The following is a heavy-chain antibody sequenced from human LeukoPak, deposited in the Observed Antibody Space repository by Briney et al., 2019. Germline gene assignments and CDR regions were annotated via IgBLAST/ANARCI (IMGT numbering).Heavy chain of an antibody. D-gene: IGHD6-13*01. J-gene: IGHJ4*02. CDR1: GFTFSSYG. V-gene: IGHV3-33*01. Sequence: GGSLRLSCAASGFTFSSYGMHWVRQAPGKGLEGVAVIWYDGSNKYYADSVKGRFTISRDNSKNTLYLQMNSLRAEDTAVYYCAREQQLIRSFDYWGQGTLVTVSS. CDR3: AREQQLIRSFDY. CDR2: IWYDGSNK.